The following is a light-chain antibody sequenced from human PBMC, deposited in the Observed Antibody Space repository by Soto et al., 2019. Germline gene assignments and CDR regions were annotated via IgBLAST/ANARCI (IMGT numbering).Light chain of an antibody. V-gene: IGKV3-20*01. CDR3: QQCDSSPYT. CDR1: QSVSSSY. J-gene: IGKJ2*01. CDR2: GAS. Sequence: EIVLTQSPGTLSLSPGERVTLSCRASQSVSSSYLAWYQQKPGQAPRLLIYGASSRATGIPDRFSGSGSGTDFTLTISRLEPEDFAVYYCQQCDSSPYTFGQGTKLEIK.